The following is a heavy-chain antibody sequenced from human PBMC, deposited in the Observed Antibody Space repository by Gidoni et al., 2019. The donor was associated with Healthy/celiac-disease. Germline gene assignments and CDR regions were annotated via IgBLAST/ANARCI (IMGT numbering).Heavy chain of an antibody. Sequence: QVQLQQWGAGLLKPSETMSLTCAVYGGSFSGCYWSWIRQPPGKGLEGMGAIHHSGGTNYNPSLKSRVTISVDTSKNQFSLKLSSVTAAATAVYYCASLFNFDWSPGDYWGQGTLVTVSS. CDR1: GGSFSGCY. CDR3: ASLFNFDWSPGDY. J-gene: IGHJ4*02. D-gene: IGHD3-9*01. V-gene: IGHV4-34*01. CDR2: IHHSGGT.